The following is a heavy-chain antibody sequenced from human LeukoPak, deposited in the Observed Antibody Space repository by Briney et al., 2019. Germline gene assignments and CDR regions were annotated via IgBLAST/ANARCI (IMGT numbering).Heavy chain of an antibody. CDR2: INHSGST. CDR1: GGPFSGYY. V-gene: IGHV4-34*01. CDR3: ARGIGGYSYGPADWFDP. D-gene: IGHD5-18*01. J-gene: IGHJ5*02. Sequence: SETLSLTCAVYGGPFSGYYWSWIRQPPGKGLEWIGEINHSGSTNYNPSLKSRVTISVDTSKNQFSLKLSSVTAADTAVYYCARGIGGYSYGPADWFDPWGQGTLVTVSS.